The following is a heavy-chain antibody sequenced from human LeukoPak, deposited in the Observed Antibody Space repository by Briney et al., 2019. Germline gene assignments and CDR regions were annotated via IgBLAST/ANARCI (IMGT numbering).Heavy chain of an antibody. Sequence: GGSLRLSCAASGFTFSSYGMPWVRQAPGKGLEWAAVIWYDGSNKYYADSVKGRFTISRDNSKNTLYLQMNSLRAEDTAVYYCARDHPSGYCSSLDYWGQGTLVTVSS. CDR3: ARDHPSGYCSSLDY. J-gene: IGHJ4*02. V-gene: IGHV3-33*01. D-gene: IGHD2-2*01. CDR2: IWYDGSNK. CDR1: GFTFSSYG.